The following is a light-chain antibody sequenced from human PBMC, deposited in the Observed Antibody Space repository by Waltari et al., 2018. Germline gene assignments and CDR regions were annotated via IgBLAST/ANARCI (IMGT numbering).Light chain of an antibody. Sequence: QSALTQPASVSGSPGQSITISCSGTSSDVGGYNYVSWYQQHPGKAPKLMIYDVSKRPSGVSNRFSGSKSGNTASLTISGRQAEDEADYYCSSYTSTSTLVFGGVTKVTVL. CDR3: SSYTSTSTLV. J-gene: IGLJ2*01. CDR1: SSDVGGYNY. CDR2: DVS. V-gene: IGLV2-14*03.